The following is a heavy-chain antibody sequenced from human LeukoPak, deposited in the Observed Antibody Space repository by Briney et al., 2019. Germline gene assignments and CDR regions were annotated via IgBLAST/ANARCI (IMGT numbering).Heavy chain of an antibody. CDR1: GFTFSSYA. CDR3: ARAIVVVPAAIADAFDI. V-gene: IGHV3-30-3*01. CDR2: ISYDGSNK. Sequence: GGSLRLSCAASGFTFSSYALHWVRQAPGKGLEWVAVISYDGSNKYYADSVKGRFTISRDNSKNTLYLQMNSLRAEDTAVYYCARAIVVVPAAIADAFDIWGQGTMVTVSS. D-gene: IGHD2-2*01. J-gene: IGHJ3*02.